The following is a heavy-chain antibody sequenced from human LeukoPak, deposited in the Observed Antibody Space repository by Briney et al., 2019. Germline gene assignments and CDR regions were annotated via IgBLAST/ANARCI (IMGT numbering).Heavy chain of an antibody. Sequence: GASVKVSCKASGYTFTSYGISWVRQAPGQGLEWMGWISAYNGNTNSAQKFQGRVTMTTDTSTSTAYMELRSLRSDDTAVYYCAREQQLGQDAFDIWGQGTMVTVSS. CDR2: ISAYNGNT. D-gene: IGHD6-13*01. CDR1: GYTFTSYG. J-gene: IGHJ3*02. CDR3: AREQQLGQDAFDI. V-gene: IGHV1-18*01.